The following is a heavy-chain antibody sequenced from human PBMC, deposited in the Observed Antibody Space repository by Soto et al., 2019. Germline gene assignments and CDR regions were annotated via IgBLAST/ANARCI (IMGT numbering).Heavy chain of an antibody. CDR3: AKADDSSGNFDY. CDR1: GFTCSSYA. CDR2: ISGSGGST. J-gene: IGHJ4*02. V-gene: IGHV3-23*01. D-gene: IGHD3-22*01. Sequence: GGVLRLSCAASGFTCSSYAMSWVRQAPGKGLEWVSAISGSGGSTYYADSVKGRFTISRDNSKNTLYLQMNSLRAEDTAVYYCAKADDSSGNFDYWGQGTLVTVSS.